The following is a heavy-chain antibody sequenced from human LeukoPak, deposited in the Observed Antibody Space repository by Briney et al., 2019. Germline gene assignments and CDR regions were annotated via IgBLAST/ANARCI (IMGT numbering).Heavy chain of an antibody. Sequence: GGSLRLSCAASGFTFSSYWIHWVRQAPGKGLVWVSRINSDGSSTSYADSVKGRFTISRDNAKNTLYLQMNSLRAEDTAVYYCARVYVVPYYYDSSGCLDYWGQGTLVTVSS. V-gene: IGHV3-74*01. CDR1: GFTFSSYW. CDR2: INSDGSST. CDR3: ARVYVVPYYYDSSGCLDY. J-gene: IGHJ4*02. D-gene: IGHD3-22*01.